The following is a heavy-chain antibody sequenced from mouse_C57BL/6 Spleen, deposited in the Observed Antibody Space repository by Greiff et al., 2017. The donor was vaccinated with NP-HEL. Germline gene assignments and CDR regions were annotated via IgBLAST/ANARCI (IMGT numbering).Heavy chain of an antibody. CDR1: GYTFTSYW. J-gene: IGHJ2*01. D-gene: IGHD1-1*01. CDR2: IYPGNSDT. CDR3: TRAYYYGSNYFDY. Sequence: EVQLQQSGTVLARPGASVKMSCKTSGYTFTSYWMHWVKQRPGQGLEWIGAIYPGNSDTSYNQKFKGKAKLTAVTSASTAYMELSSLTNEDSAVYYCTRAYYYGSNYFDYWGQGTTLTVSS. V-gene: IGHV1-5*01.